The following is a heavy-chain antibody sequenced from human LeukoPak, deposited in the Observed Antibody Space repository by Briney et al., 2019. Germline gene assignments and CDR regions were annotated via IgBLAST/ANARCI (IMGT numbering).Heavy chain of an antibody. CDR2: ISAYNGNT. D-gene: IGHD3-22*01. V-gene: IGHV1-18*01. J-gene: IGHJ4*02. CDR3: ARGFPSRRNYDSSGYYSYYFDY. Sequence: ASVKVSCKASGYTFTSYGISWVRQAPGQGLEWMGWISAYNGNTNYAQKVQGRVTMTTDTPTNTAYMELRSLRSDDTAVYYCARGFPSRRNYDSSGYYSYYFDYWGQGTLVTVSS. CDR1: GYTFTSYG.